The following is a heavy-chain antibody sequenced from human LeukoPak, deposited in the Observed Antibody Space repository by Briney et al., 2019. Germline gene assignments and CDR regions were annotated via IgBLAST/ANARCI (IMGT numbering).Heavy chain of an antibody. CDR2: IYTSGST. V-gene: IGHV4-61*02. CDR3: AREERGYSYGHKPNWFDP. D-gene: IGHD5-18*01. CDR1: GGSISSDSYY. Sequence: SETLSLTCTVSGGSISSDSYYWSWIRQPAGKGLEWIGRIYTSGSTYYNPSLKSRVTISVDTSKNQFSLKLSSVTAADTAVYYCAREERGYSYGHKPNWFDPWGQGTLVTVSS. J-gene: IGHJ5*02.